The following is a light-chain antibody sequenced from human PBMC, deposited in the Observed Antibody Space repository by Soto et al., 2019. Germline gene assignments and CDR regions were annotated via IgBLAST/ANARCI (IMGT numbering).Light chain of an antibody. J-gene: IGKJ4*01. Sequence: EIVLTQSPGTLSLSPGERVTLSCRASQSVRNTYLAWYQQKPGQAPRLLVSGASSRATGIPDRYSGSGSGTDFNLTINRLEPEDFAVDFCQQYGESPPTFGGGTKVEIK. CDR2: GAS. CDR1: QSVRNTY. CDR3: QQYGESPPT. V-gene: IGKV3-20*01.